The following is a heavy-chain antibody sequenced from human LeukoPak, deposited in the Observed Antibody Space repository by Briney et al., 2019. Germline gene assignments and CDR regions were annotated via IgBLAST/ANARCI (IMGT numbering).Heavy chain of an antibody. V-gene: IGHV4-4*07. CDR2: IYTSGST. J-gene: IGHJ5*02. CDR1: SGSISSYY. Sequence: TSETLSLTCTVSSGSISSYYWSWIRQPAGKGLEWIGRIYTSGSTNYNPSLKSRVTMSVDTSKNQFSLKLSSVTAADTAVYYCARDAVASWFDPWGQGTLVTVSS. CDR3: ARDAVASWFDP. D-gene: IGHD2-15*01.